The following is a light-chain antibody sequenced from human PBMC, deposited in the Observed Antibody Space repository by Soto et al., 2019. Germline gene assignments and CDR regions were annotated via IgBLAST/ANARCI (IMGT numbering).Light chain of an antibody. Sequence: DIQMTQSPSSLSASVGDRVTITCRASQGISNFLAWYQQKPGKVPKLLIYAASTLQSGVPSLFSGSGSGTDFTLTIISLQPEDVATYYCQKYNSAPSLTFGGGTKVEIK. J-gene: IGKJ4*01. CDR3: QKYNSAPSLT. CDR1: QGISNF. V-gene: IGKV1-27*01. CDR2: AAS.